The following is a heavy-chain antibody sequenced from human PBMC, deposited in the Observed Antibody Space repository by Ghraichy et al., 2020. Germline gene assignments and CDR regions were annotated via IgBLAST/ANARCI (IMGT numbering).Heavy chain of an antibody. CDR2: ISGSGGST. CDR3: AKSVLEWLYFSAFDY. Sequence: GGSLRLSCAASGFTFSSYAMSWVRQAPGKGLEWVSAISGSGGSTYYADSVKGRFTISRDNSKNTLYLQMNSLRAEDTAVYYCAKSVLEWLYFSAFDYWGQGTLVTVSS. CDR1: GFTFSSYA. D-gene: IGHD3-3*01. J-gene: IGHJ4*02. V-gene: IGHV3-23*01.